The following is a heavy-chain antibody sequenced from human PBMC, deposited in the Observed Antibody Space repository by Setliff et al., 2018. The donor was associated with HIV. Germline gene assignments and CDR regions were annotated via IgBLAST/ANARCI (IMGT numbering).Heavy chain of an antibody. CDR1: GFTFSSYG. CDR2: IWYDGTNK. J-gene: IGHJ3*02. D-gene: IGHD1-26*01. V-gene: IGHV3-33*01. CDR3: TRDRGRPDSFDI. Sequence: HPGGSLRLSCAASGFTFSSYGMHWVRQAPGKRLEWVAVIWYDGTNKKYADSVKGRFTISRDNSKNTLYLQMNTLRAEDTALYFCTRDRGRPDSFDIWGQGTMVTVSS.